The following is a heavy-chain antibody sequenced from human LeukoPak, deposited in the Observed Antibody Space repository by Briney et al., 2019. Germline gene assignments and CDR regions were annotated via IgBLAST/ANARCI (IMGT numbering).Heavy chain of an antibody. CDR3: ARDRVVAATPRSYYYYYGMDV. Sequence: GGSLRLSCAASGFTFSSYSMNWVRQAPGKGLEWVSYISSSSSTIYYADSVKGRFTISGDNAKNSLYLQMNSLRAEDTAVYYCARDRVVAATPRSYYYYYGMDVWGQGTTVTVSS. V-gene: IGHV3-48*01. CDR2: ISSSSSTI. D-gene: IGHD2-15*01. CDR1: GFTFSSYS. J-gene: IGHJ6*02.